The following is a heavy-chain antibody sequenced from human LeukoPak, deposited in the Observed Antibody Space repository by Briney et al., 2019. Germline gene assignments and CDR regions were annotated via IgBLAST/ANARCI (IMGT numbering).Heavy chain of an antibody. Sequence: GGSLRLSCGATGFTISSYWMHWVRQAPGKGLVWVSRINGDGSSTTYADSVKGRFTISRDNAKNTLNLQMNSLRAEDTAVYYCAKGGTTVVDYWGQGTLVTVSS. D-gene: IGHD4-23*01. V-gene: IGHV3-74*03. CDR1: GFTISSYW. J-gene: IGHJ4*02. CDR3: AKGGTTVVDY. CDR2: INGDGSST.